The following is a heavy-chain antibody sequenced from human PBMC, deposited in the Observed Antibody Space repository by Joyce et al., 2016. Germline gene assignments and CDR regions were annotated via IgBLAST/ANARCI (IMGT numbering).Heavy chain of an antibody. D-gene: IGHD2-8*01. Sequence: EVQLVESGGGLVKPGGSLRHSCAASGFTCSIYRMSWVRQGLRKGLDWVSSLSSSSSNIKYTGSVKGRFTISRDNAKNSLYLQMNSLRVEDTAVYYCARSSYTNGIFDYWGQGSLVTVSS. CDR2: LSSSSSNI. CDR1: GFTCSIYR. V-gene: IGHV3-21*01. J-gene: IGHJ4*02. CDR3: ARSSYTNGIFDY.